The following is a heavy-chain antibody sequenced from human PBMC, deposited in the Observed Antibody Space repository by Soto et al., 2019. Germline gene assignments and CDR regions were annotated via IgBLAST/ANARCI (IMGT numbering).Heavy chain of an antibody. CDR1: GGSISSGDYY. CDR2: IYYSGST. J-gene: IGHJ4*02. Sequence: QVQLQESGPGLVKPSQTLSLTCTVSGGSISSGDYYWSWIRQPPGKGLEWIGYIYYSGSTYYNPSLKSRVTISVDTSKNQFSLKLSSVTAADTAVYYCARRCQDGTVTNLLDYWGQGTLVTVSS. V-gene: IGHV4-30-4*01. CDR3: ARRCQDGTVTNLLDY. D-gene: IGHD4-17*01.